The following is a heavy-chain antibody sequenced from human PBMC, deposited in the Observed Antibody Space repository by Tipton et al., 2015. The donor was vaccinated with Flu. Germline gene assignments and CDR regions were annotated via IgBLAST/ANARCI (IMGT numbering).Heavy chain of an antibody. J-gene: IGHJ6*02. Sequence: TLSLTCTVSGGSISSSSYYWGWIRQPPGKGLEWIGSIYYSGSTYYNPSLKSRVTISVDTSKNQFSLKLSSVTAADTAVYYCARIALWFRESTYSYGMDVWGQGTPVTVSS. CDR3: ARIALWFRESTYSYGMDV. V-gene: IGHV4-39*01. D-gene: IGHD3-10*01. CDR2: IYYSGST. CDR1: GGSISSSSYY.